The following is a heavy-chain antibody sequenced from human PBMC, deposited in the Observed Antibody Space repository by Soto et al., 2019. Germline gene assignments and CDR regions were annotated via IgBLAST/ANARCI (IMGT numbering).Heavy chain of an antibody. Sequence: PGGSLRLSCAASGFTFSSYEMNWVRQAPGKGLEWVSYISSSGSTIYYADSVKGRFTISRDNAKNSLYLQMNSLRAEDTAVYYCARDCRTRNDVLRYFDWPGDYGMDVWGQGTTVTVSS. CDR2: ISSSGSTI. J-gene: IGHJ6*02. CDR3: ARDCRTRNDVLRYFDWPGDYGMDV. V-gene: IGHV3-48*03. CDR1: GFTFSSYE. D-gene: IGHD3-9*01.